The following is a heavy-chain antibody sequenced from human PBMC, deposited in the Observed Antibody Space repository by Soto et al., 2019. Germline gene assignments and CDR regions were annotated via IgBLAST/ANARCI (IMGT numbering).Heavy chain of an antibody. D-gene: IGHD6-19*01. Sequence: LGESLKISCKGSGYSFANYWIGWVRQMPGKGLEWMGIVYPGDSDIRYSPSFQGQVTISVDKSISTAYLQWSSLKASDTAIYFCARAHSNGWYQQFDYWGQGTLVTVSS. CDR3: ARAHSNGWYQQFDY. CDR1: GYSFANYW. CDR2: VYPGDSDI. V-gene: IGHV5-51*01. J-gene: IGHJ4*02.